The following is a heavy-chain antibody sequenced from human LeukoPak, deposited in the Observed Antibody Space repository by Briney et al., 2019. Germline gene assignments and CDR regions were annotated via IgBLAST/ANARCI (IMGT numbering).Heavy chain of an antibody. Sequence: PGGSLRLSCAASGFTFSYYEMTWVRQAPGKGLEWVSYIGRSGTTIFYADSVKGRFTISRDNAKNSVYLQMNSLRVEDTAVYYCARLGYCSSTNCFYFDYWGQGTLVTVSS. V-gene: IGHV3-48*03. CDR2: IGRSGTTI. CDR1: GFTFSYYE. CDR3: ARLGYCSSTNCFYFDY. J-gene: IGHJ4*02. D-gene: IGHD2-2*01.